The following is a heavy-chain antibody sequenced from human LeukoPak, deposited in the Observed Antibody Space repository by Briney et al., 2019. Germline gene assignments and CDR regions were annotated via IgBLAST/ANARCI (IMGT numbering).Heavy chain of an antibody. J-gene: IGHJ4*02. V-gene: IGHV4-34*01. D-gene: IGHD3-22*01. CDR2: INHSGST. Sequence: PSETLSLTCAVYGGSFSGYYWSWIRQPPGKGLEWIGEINHSGSTNYNPSLKSRVTISVDTSKNQFSLKLSSVTAADTAVYYCAKGVTVVVITPFDYWGQGTLVTVSS. CDR3: AKGVTVVVITPFDY. CDR1: GGSFSGYY.